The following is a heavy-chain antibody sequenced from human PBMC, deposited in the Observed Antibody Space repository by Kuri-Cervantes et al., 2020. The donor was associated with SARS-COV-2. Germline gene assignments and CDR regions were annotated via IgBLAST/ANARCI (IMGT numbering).Heavy chain of an antibody. CDR3: ASGQYSSSPSRSDAFDI. CDR2: INHSGNT. V-gene: IGHV4-34*01. Sequence: ESLKISCAVYGGSFSGYYWSWIRQPPGKGLEWIGEINHSGNTNYNPSLKSRVTISVDTSKNQFSLKLSSVTAAGTAVYYCASGQYSSSPSRSDAFDIWGQGTMVTVSS. J-gene: IGHJ3*02. D-gene: IGHD6-6*01. CDR1: GGSFSGYY.